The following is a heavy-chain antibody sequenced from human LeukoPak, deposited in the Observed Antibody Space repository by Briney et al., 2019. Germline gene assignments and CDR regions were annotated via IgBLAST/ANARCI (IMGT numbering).Heavy chain of an antibody. J-gene: IGHJ4*02. D-gene: IGHD6-13*01. CDR1: GFTFSSYA. CDR3: ANGAAAGNFDY. Sequence: PGRSLRLSCAASGFTFSSYAMHWVRQAPGKGLEWVAVISYDGSNKYYADSVKGRFTISRDNSKNTLYLQMNSLRAEDTAVYYCANGAAAGNFDYWGQGTLVTVSS. CDR2: ISYDGSNK. V-gene: IGHV3-30-3*01.